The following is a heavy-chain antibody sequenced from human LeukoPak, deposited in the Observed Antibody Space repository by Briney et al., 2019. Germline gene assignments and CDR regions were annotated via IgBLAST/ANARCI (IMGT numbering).Heavy chain of an antibody. CDR1: GGCFSGYY. V-gene: IGHV4-34*01. CDR2: INHSGST. D-gene: IGHD3-10*01. Sequence: PSETLSLTCAVYGGCFSGYYWSWIRQPPGKGLEWIGEINHSGSTNYNPSLKSRVTISVDTSKNQFSLKLSSVTAADTAVYYCARGPRITMVRGVYWFDPWGQGTLVTVSS. J-gene: IGHJ5*02. CDR3: ARGPRITMVRGVYWFDP.